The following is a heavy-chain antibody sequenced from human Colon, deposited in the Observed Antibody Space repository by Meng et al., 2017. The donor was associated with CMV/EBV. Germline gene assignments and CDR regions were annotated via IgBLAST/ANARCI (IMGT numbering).Heavy chain of an antibody. J-gene: IGHJ4*02. CDR2: IGGSGSPI. CDR1: GFIFSSYE. CDR3: ASLNFDLWSGSQN. D-gene: IGHD3-3*01. Sequence: GGSLRLSCTGSGFIFSSYEVNWVRQAPGKGLEWVAHIGGSGSPIFYVDSVRGRFTISRDNTKNSLHLQMNSLRVEDTGVYYCASLNFDLWSGSQNWGQGILVTVSS. V-gene: IGHV3-48*03.